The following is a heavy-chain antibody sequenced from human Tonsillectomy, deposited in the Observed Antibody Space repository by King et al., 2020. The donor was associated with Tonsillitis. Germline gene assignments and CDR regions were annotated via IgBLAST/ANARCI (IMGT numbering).Heavy chain of an antibody. CDR1: GFTFSNAW. V-gene: IGHV3-15*01. D-gene: IGHD3-16*01. CDR3: AKDGIGLSDWYFDL. CDR2: IKSKTDGGTT. J-gene: IGHJ2*01. Sequence: VQLVESGGGLVKPGGSLRLSCAASGFTFSNAWMNWVRQAPGKGLEWVGRIKSKTDGGTTDYAAPVKGRFTISRDNSKNTLYLEMNSLRVEDTAVYYCAKDGIGLSDWYFDLWGRGTLVTVSS.